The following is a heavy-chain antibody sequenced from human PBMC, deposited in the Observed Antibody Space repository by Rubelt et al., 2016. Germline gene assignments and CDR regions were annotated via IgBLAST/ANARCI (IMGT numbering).Heavy chain of an antibody. CDR3: ARGVWFGELSGYNWFDA. CDR1: GGSISSYY. CDR2: INHSGST. D-gene: IGHD3-10*01. J-gene: IGHJ5*02. Sequence: QVQLQESGPGLVKPSETLSLTCTVSGGSISSYYWSWIRQPPGKGLEWIGEINHSGSTNYNPSLKSRVTISVDTSKNQFSLKLSSVTAADTAVYYCARGVWFGELSGYNWFDAWGQGTLVTVSS. V-gene: IGHV4-59*12.